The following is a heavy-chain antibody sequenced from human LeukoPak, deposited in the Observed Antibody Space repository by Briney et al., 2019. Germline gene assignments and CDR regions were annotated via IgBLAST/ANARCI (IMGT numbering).Heavy chain of an antibody. D-gene: IGHD2-15*01. Sequence: GGSLRLSCAASGFSFSSNWLSWVRQAPGKGLEWVANIRQDGSEKFYVDSVKGRFTISRDNAQNSLYLQMNSLRAEDTAVYYCARDPGDVAAAHDAFDIWGQGTMVTVSS. CDR2: IRQDGSEK. CDR1: GFSFSSNW. V-gene: IGHV3-7*01. CDR3: ARDPGDVAAAHDAFDI. J-gene: IGHJ3*02.